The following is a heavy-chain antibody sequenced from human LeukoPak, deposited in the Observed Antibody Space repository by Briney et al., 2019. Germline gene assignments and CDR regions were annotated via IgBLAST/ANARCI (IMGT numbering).Heavy chain of an antibody. J-gene: IGHJ6*03. CDR2: INPNSGGT. Sequence: AASVTVSCKASGYTFTGYYMHWVRQAPGQGLEWMGWINPNSGGTNYAQKFQGRVTMTRDTSISTAYMELSRLRSDDTAVYYCARDKGRIVVVPAADGYMDVWGKGTTVTVSS. CDR1: GYTFTGYY. CDR3: ARDKGRIVVVPAADGYMDV. D-gene: IGHD2-2*01. V-gene: IGHV1-2*02.